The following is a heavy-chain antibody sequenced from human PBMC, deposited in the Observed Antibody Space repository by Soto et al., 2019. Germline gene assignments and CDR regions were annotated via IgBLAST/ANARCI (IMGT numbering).Heavy chain of an antibody. CDR1: GGSISSGGYY. Sequence: SETLSLTCTVSGGSISSGGYYWSWIRQHPGKGLEWIGYIYYSGSTYYNPSLKSRVTISVDTSKNQFSLKLSSVTAADTAVYYCARGAERWLQLNYFDYWGQGTLVTVPQ. CDR2: IYYSGST. D-gene: IGHD5-12*01. V-gene: IGHV4-31*03. J-gene: IGHJ4*02. CDR3: ARGAERWLQLNYFDY.